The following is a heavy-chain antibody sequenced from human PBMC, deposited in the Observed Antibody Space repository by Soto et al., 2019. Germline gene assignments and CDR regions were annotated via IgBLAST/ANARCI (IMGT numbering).Heavy chain of an antibody. Sequence: PGGSLRLSCAASGFIFSSYVMSWVRQAPGKGLEWVSAMRGRSGTTYYVDSVNGRFTISRDNSQNTLYLQMSSLRAEDTAVYYCAKDSGTNYDSWGQGTLVTVSS. V-gene: IGHV3-23*01. D-gene: IGHD1-26*01. CDR1: GFIFSSYV. CDR3: AKDSGTNYDS. CDR2: MRGRSGTT. J-gene: IGHJ5*01.